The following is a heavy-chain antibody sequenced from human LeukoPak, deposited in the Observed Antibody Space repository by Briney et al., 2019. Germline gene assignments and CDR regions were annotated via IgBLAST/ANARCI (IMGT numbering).Heavy chain of an antibody. V-gene: IGHV3-23*01. D-gene: IGHD3-10*01. Sequence: GGSLRLSCAASGFTFSNYAMSWVRQAPGKGLEWVSTISGSGSITHYADSVKGRFTISRDKSKNTLYLQMNSLRAEDTAVYFCAKDQLLWFGELPPSFDYWGQGTLVTVSS. CDR3: AKDQLLWFGELPPSFDY. CDR1: GFTFSNYA. CDR2: ISGSGSIT. J-gene: IGHJ4*02.